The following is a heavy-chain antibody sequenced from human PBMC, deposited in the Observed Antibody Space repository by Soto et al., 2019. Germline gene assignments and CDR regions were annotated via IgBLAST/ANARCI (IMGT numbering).Heavy chain of an antibody. Sequence: SDTVLLTCIVSGGSITSYQWSWIRQLPANGLEWIAYTSYTGDTNYNPSFTSRVTISIDTSKNQLSLKMTSMTAADTTVYHRARDIHAGFTHHYDPWPQG. D-gene: IGHD2-8*01. CDR2: TSYTGDT. CDR3: ARDIHAGFTHHYDP. J-gene: IGHJ5*02. V-gene: IGHV4-59*01. CDR1: GGSITSYQ.